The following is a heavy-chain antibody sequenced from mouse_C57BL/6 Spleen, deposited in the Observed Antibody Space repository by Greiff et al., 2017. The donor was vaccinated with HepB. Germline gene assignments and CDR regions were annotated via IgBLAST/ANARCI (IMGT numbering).Heavy chain of an antibody. V-gene: IGHV1-81*01. D-gene: IGHD1-1*01. CDR3: ASYGSSPYYFDY. Sequence: QVQLQQSGAELARPGASVKLSCKASGYTFTSYGISWVKQRTGQGLEWIGEIYPRSGNTYYNEKFKGKATLTADKSSSTAYMEPRSLTSEDSAVYFCASYGSSPYYFDYWGQGTTLTVSS. CDR1: GYTFTSYG. J-gene: IGHJ2*01. CDR2: IYPRSGNT.